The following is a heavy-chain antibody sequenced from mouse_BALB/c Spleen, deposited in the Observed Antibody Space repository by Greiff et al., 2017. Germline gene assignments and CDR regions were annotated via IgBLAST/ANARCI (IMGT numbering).Heavy chain of an antibody. CDR2: IRLKSNNYAT. Sequence: DVQLVESGGGLVQPGGSMKLSCVASGFTFSNYWMNWVRQSPEKGLEWVAEIRLKSNNYATHYAESVKGRFTISRDDSKSSVYLQMNNLRAEDTGIYYCTRSGYSFDYWGQGTTLTVSS. CDR1: GFTFSNYW. V-gene: IGHV6-6*02. CDR3: TRSGYSFDY. J-gene: IGHJ2*01. D-gene: IGHD2-3*01.